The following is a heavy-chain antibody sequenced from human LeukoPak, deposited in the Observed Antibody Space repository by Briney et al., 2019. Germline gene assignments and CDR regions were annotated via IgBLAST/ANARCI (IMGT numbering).Heavy chain of an antibody. V-gene: IGHV1-2*02. CDR2: ISPNSGGT. D-gene: IGHD3-3*01. CDR1: GYTFTGYY. CDR3: ARDLTVLRFLEWLW. J-gene: IGHJ4*02. Sequence: ASVKVSCKASGYTFTGYYMHWVRQAPGQGLEWMGWISPNSGGTNYAQKFQGRVTMTRDTSISTAYMELSRLRSDDTAVYYCARDLTVLRFLEWLWWGQGTLVTVSS.